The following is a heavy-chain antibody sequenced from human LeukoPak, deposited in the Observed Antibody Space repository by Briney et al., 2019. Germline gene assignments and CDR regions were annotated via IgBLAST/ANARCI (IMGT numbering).Heavy chain of an antibody. CDR3: ARRGSSGFLDY. J-gene: IGHJ4*02. V-gene: IGHV3-48*01. Sequence: GGSLRLSCAASGFTFSDSSMNWVRQAPGKGLEWVSYISSISTIYYADSVKGRFTVSRDNAKNSLYLQMNSLRAEDTAAYYCARRGSSGFLDYWGQGALVTVSS. CDR2: ISSISTI. CDR1: GFTFSDSS. D-gene: IGHD3-22*01.